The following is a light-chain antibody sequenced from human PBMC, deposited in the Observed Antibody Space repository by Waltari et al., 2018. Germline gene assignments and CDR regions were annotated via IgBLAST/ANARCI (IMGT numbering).Light chain of an antibody. CDR3: SSFTSSTTCV. Sequence: QSALTQPDSVSGSPGQSITISCSGINSDSGGYDHVSWYQQHPGKAPKVIIYDVTNRPSGVSNRFSGSKSGSSASLTISELQAEDEADYYCSSFTSSTTCVFGGRTKLTVL. J-gene: IGLJ2*01. CDR2: DVT. V-gene: IGLV2-14*01. CDR1: NSDSGGYDH.